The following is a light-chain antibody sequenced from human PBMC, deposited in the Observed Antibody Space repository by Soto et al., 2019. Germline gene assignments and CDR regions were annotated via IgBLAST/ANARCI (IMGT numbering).Light chain of an antibody. Sequence: DIQMTQSPSSLSASVGDTVTITCRASQSISTQLNWYQQKPGKAPKVVIYAASNLQGGVPSRFSGSGSGTDFTLTISSLQPEDCASYYCQQSYSTPRTFGQGTKADIK. CDR3: QQSYSTPRT. J-gene: IGKJ1*01. CDR2: AAS. CDR1: QSISTQ. V-gene: IGKV1-39*01.